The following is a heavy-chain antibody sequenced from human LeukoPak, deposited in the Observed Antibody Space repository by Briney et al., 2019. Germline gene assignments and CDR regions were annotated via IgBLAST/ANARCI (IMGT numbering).Heavy chain of an antibody. V-gene: IGHV4-59*01. CDR1: GGSISSYY. CDR3: ARGVGVYYDSSGYSDYFDY. CDR2: IYYSGST. J-gene: IGHJ4*02. D-gene: IGHD3-22*01. Sequence: PSETLSLTCTVSGGSISSYYWSWIRQPPGKGLEWIGYIYYSGSTNYNPSLKSRVTISVDTSMNQFSLKLSSVTAADTAVYYCARGVGVYYDSSGYSDYFDYWGQGTLVTVSS.